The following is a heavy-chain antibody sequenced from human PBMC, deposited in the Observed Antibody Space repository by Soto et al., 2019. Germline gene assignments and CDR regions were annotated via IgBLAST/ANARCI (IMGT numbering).Heavy chain of an antibody. V-gene: IGHV3-30*14. D-gene: IGHD5-12*01. CDR3: ARSYDVNVFDY. J-gene: IGHJ4*02. CDR2: IPHDGLNK. Sequence: GGSLRLSCAASGFPFSRYGMHWVRQAPGMGLEWVAVIPHDGLNKDFADSVRGRFSISRDNSKNTVHLQMNSLRPEDTAVYYCARSYDVNVFDYWGQGTLVTVSS. CDR1: GFPFSRYG.